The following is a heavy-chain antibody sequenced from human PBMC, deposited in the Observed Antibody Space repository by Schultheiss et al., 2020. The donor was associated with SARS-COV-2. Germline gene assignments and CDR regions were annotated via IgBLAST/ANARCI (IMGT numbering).Heavy chain of an antibody. J-gene: IGHJ4*02. CDR1: GFTFSSYA. CDR2: ISGSGGST. Sequence: GGSLRLSCAASGFTFSSYAMHWVRQAPGKGLEWVSAISGSGGSTYYADSVKGRFTISRDNSKNTLYLQMNSLRAEDTAVYYCAKDARITMMVVVLTYFDYWGQGTLVTVSS. V-gene: IGHV3-23*01. D-gene: IGHD3-22*01. CDR3: AKDARITMMVVVLTYFDY.